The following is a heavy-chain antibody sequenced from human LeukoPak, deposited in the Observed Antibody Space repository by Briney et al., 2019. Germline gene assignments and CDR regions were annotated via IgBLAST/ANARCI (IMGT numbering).Heavy chain of an antibody. Sequence: GASVKVSCKASGYSFTDKYMHWVRQAPGQGLEWMGWINPNSGGTNYAQKFQGRVTMTTDTSMSTAYMELSRLTSDDTAVYYCARVTENYGSGRRHDYYYYYMDVWGKGTTVTISS. D-gene: IGHD3-10*01. CDR2: INPNSGGT. CDR3: ARVTENYGSGRRHDYYYYYMDV. J-gene: IGHJ6*03. CDR1: GYSFTDKY. V-gene: IGHV1-2*02.